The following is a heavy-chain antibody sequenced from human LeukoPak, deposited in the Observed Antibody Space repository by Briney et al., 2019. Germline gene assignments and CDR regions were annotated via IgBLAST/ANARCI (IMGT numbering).Heavy chain of an antibody. V-gene: IGHV3-23*01. CDR2: ISGSGGST. CDR3: AKDGPRITIFGVVPRGTWYFDL. J-gene: IGHJ2*01. D-gene: IGHD3-3*01. CDR1: GLTFSNFW. Sequence: GGSLRLSCVVSGLTFSNFWMSWVRQAPGKGLEWVSAISGSGGSTHYADSVKGRFTISRDNSKNTLYLQMNSLRAEDTAVYYCAKDGPRITIFGVVPRGTWYFDLWGRGTLVTVSS.